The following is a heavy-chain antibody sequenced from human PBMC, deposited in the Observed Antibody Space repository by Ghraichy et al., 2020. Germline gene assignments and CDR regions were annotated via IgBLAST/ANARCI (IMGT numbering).Heavy chain of an antibody. J-gene: IGHJ4*02. CDR1: GFTFSSYA. CDR2: ISGSGGST. CDR3: AKEEIAVAGTRASFDY. D-gene: IGHD6-19*01. Sequence: GGSLRLSCAASGFTFSSYAMSWVRQAPGKGLEWVSAISGSGGSTYYADSVKGRFTISRDNSKNTLYLQMNSLRAEDTAVYYCAKEEIAVAGTRASFDYWGQGTLVTVSS. V-gene: IGHV3-23*01.